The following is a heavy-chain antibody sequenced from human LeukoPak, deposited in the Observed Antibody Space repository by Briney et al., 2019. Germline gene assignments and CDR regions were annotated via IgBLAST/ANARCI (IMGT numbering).Heavy chain of an antibody. Sequence: SETLSLTCTVSGGSISGYYWTWIRQPPGKGLEWIGYIFYDGNTNYNPSLKSRITFSIGASRNYFSLKMTSVTAADTAVYYCARGAALVTHRYFDYWGQGILVTVSS. V-gene: IGHV4-59*12. D-gene: IGHD5-18*01. CDR3: ARGAALVTHRYFDY. CDR1: GGSISGYY. CDR2: IFYDGNT. J-gene: IGHJ4*02.